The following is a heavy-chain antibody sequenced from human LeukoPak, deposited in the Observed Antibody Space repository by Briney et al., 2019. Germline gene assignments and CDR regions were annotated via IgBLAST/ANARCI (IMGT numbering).Heavy chain of an antibody. D-gene: IGHD6-13*01. J-gene: IGHJ6*02. CDR3: ARGLQLAPTGYYYYGMDV. CDR1: GGSFSGYY. V-gene: IGHV4-34*01. Sequence: SETPSLTCAVYGGSFSGYYWSWIRQPPGKGLEWIGEINHSGSTNYNPSLKSRVTISVDTSKNQFSLKLSSVTAADTAVYYCARGLQLAPTGYYYYGMDVWGQGTTVTVSS. CDR2: INHSGST.